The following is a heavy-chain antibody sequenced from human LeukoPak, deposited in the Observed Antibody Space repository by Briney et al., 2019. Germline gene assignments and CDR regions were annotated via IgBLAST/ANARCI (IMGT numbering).Heavy chain of an antibody. J-gene: IGHJ4*02. V-gene: IGHV1-2*02. D-gene: IGHD3-22*01. Sequence: ASVTVSCKASVYTFTASHMHWVRQAPGQGLEWMGWINPNNGGTNYAQKCQGRVNMTRDTSISTAYMELSRLRSDDTALYYCARRSADNGGYSYWGQGTLVPVSS. CDR1: VYTFTASH. CDR3: ARRSADNGGYSY. CDR2: INPNNGGT.